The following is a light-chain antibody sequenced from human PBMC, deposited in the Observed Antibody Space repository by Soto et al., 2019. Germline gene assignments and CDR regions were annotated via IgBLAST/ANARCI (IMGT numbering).Light chain of an antibody. V-gene: IGKV3-11*01. J-gene: IGKJ5*01. Sequence: VLTQSPATLSLSPGERATLSCRASQSVSSYLAWYQQKPGQAPRLLIYDASNRATGIPARFSGSGSGTDFTLTISSLEPEDFAVYYCQQYNNWPAITFGQGTRLEV. CDR3: QQYNNWPAIT. CDR2: DAS. CDR1: QSVSSY.